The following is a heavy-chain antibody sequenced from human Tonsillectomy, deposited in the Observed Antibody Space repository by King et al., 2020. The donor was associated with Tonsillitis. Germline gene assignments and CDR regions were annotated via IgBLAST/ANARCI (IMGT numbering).Heavy chain of an antibody. D-gene: IGHD6-19*01. CDR2: IYYSGST. CDR3: ARDRDSGWYSHDAFDI. J-gene: IGHJ3*02. Sequence: QLQESGPGLVKPSEPLSLTCTVSGGSISSYYWSWIRQPPGKGLEWIGYIYYSGSTNYNPSLKSRVTISVDTSKNQFSLKLSSVTAADTAVYYCARDRDSGWYSHDAFDIWGQGTMVTVSS. V-gene: IGHV4-59*01. CDR1: GGSISSYY.